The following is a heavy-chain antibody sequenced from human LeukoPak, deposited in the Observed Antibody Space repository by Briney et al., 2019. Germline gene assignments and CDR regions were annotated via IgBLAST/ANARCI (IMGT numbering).Heavy chain of an antibody. Sequence: PGGSLRLSCAASGFTFSSYAMSWVRQAPGKGLEWVSAISGSGGSTYYADSVKGRFTISRDNSKNTLYLQMNSLRAEDTAVYYCAKRRGIAVAGPWDYWGQGTLVTVSS. J-gene: IGHJ4*02. CDR2: ISGSGGST. CDR3: AKRRGIAVAGPWDY. D-gene: IGHD6-19*01. V-gene: IGHV3-23*01. CDR1: GFTFSSYA.